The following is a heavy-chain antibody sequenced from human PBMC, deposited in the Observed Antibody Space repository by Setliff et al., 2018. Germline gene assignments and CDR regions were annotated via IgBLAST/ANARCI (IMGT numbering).Heavy chain of an antibody. CDR2: ISGGGGYT. D-gene: IGHD6-19*01. V-gene: IGHV3-23*01. J-gene: IGHJ5*02. CDR3: VPQGPGYGNGWWTNWFDP. CDR1: GFTFSSYA. Sequence: GGSLRLSCAASGFTFSSYAISWVRQAPGKGLEWVSAISGGGGYTYYVDSVKGRFTISRDDSKNTLYLQMNSLRAEDTAVYYCVPQGPGYGNGWWTNWFDPWGQGTLVTVSS.